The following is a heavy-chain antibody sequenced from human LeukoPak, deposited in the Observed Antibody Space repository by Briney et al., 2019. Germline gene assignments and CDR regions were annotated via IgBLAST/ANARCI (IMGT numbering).Heavy chain of an antibody. CDR3: ARDAVNIVVVPAATIVYYGMDV. D-gene: IGHD2-2*01. CDR1: GYTFTGYY. J-gene: IGHJ6*02. CDR2: INPNSGGT. V-gene: IGHV1-2*02. Sequence: ASVKVSCKASGYTFTGYYMHWVRQAPGQGLEWMGWINPNSGGTNYAQKFQGRVTMTRDTSISTAHMELSRLRSDDTAVYYCARDAVNIVVVPAATIVYYGMDVWGQGTTVTVSS.